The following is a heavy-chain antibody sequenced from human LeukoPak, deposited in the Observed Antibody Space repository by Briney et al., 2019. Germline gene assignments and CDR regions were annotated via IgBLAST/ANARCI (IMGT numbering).Heavy chain of an antibody. CDR1: GGTFSSHA. CDR2: TTPIFGSA. V-gene: IGHV1-69*05. J-gene: IGHJ3*01. Sequence: SVKVSCKASGGTFSSHAVSWARQAPGQGLEWMGGTTPIFGSAEYAQKLRDRLTITTDDSTSTAYMILSSLRSEDTAVYYCARAPFHFDGSGFSMDAFDVWGQGTMVTVSS. CDR3: ARAPFHFDGSGFSMDAFDV. D-gene: IGHD3-22*01.